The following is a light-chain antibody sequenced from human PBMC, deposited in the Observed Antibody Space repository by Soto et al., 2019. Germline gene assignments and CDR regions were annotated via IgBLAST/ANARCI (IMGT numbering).Light chain of an antibody. CDR3: HQYDSWT. V-gene: IGKV3-20*01. CDR2: GAS. CDR1: QSVSNNY. J-gene: IGKJ1*01. Sequence: EIVLTQSPGTLALSPGQRATLSCRASQSVSNNYLAWYQQKPGQAPRLLIYGASSRATGIPDRFSGSGSGTDFTLTISRLGAEDFAVYYCHQYDSWTFGQGTKVDIK.